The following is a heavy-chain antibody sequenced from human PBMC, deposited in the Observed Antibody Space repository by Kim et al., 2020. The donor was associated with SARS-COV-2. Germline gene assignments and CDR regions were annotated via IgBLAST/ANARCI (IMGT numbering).Heavy chain of an antibody. CDR3: ARNNWNYIWWFDP. J-gene: IGHJ5*02. V-gene: IGHV4-39*01. Sequence: YNPPLKSRVTTSVDTSKNQLSLNLRSVTAADTAVYYCARNNWNYIWWFDPWGQGTLVTVSS. D-gene: IGHD1-7*01.